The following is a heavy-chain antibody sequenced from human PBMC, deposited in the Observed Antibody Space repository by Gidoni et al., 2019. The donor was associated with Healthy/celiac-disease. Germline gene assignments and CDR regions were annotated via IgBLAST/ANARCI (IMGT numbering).Heavy chain of an antibody. CDR3: ERDLKPWISHYYYYGMDV. Sequence: VQLVESGVAVVQPGRSLSLSCAASGFTFRSSPMHWVRHAPGKGRAVGAVISYEGSNKYYADSVKGRCTISRDNAKNTLDLQMNSLRAEDTAVYECERDLKPWISHYYYYGMDVWGQGTTVTVSS. J-gene: IGHJ6*02. CDR2: ISYEGSNK. CDR1: GFTFRSSP. V-gene: IGHV3-30-3*01. D-gene: IGHD5-12*01.